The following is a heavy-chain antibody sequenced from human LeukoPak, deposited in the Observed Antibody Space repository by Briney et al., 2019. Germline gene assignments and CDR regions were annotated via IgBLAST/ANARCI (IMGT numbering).Heavy chain of an antibody. Sequence: PSETLSLTCTVSGGSIISYYWSWIRQPPGKGLEWIGEINHRGSTNYNPSLRSRVTVSLDTSKNQFSLKLSSVTAADTAVYYCARAPGAALDWGQGTLVTVSS. V-gene: IGHV4-34*01. CDR1: GGSIISYY. CDR2: INHRGST. CDR3: ARAPGAALD. J-gene: IGHJ4*02. D-gene: IGHD2-15*01.